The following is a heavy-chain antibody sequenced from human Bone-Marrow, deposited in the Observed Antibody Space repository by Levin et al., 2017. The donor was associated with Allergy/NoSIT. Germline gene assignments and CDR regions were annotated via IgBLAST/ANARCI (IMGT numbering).Heavy chain of an antibody. J-gene: IGHJ4*02. CDR2: IGESGSTT. CDR3: ARYGHSGYGDFDY. CDR1: GFTFISYA. V-gene: IGHV3-23*01. D-gene: IGHD5-12*01. Sequence: GGSLRLSCAASGFTFISYAMSWVRQAPGKGLEWVSTIGESGSTTYYVDSVKGRFTISRDNSKNTLFLQMNSLRADDTAIYYCARYGHSGYGDFDYWGQGTLVTVSS.